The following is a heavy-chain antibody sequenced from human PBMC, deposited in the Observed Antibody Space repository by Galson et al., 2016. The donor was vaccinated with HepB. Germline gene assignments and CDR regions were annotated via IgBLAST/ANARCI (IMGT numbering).Heavy chain of an antibody. J-gene: IGHJ4*02. D-gene: IGHD4-17*01. CDR1: GFTFSNYA. Sequence: SLRLSCAASGFTFSNYAMTWVRQAPGKGLEWVSTIFSSGRGTYYADSVKGRFTMSRDNSKNTLFLQMNSLRAEDTAIYFCAKRKSFDSGSLDYWGRGALVTVSA. V-gene: IGHV3-23*05. CDR3: AKRKSFDSGSLDY. CDR2: IFSSGRGT.